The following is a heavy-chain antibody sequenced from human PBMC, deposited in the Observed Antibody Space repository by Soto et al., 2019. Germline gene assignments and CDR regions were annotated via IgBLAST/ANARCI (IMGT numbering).Heavy chain of an antibody. V-gene: IGHV1-18*04. J-gene: IGHJ6*02. CDR1: GYTFTSYG. D-gene: IGHD3-3*01. CDR3: ARDRYYDFWSGYHYYYGMDV. Sequence: ASVKVSCKASGYTFTSYGISWVRQAPGQGLEWMGWISAYNGNTNYAQKLQGRVTMTTDTSTSTAYMELRSLRSDDTAVYYCARDRYYDFWSGYHYYYGMDVWGQGTTVTVSS. CDR2: ISAYNGNT.